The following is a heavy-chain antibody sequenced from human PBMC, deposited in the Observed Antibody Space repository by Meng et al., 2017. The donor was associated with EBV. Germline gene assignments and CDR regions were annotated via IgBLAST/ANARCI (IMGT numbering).Heavy chain of an antibody. Sequence: AGPEVMRRGASPTVSPVPPLSAFYGVGVGWVREAPGQGPGWMAWLGAQNYARSHAPKFPGRVTVTADRPTATPYMELPDLRSGDTGVYYCARGTPGRRYADYWGQGTLVTVSS. D-gene: IGHD3-10*01. J-gene: IGHJ4*02. CDR3: ARGTPGRRYADY. CDR1: LSAFYGVG. V-gene: IGHV1-18*01. CDR2: LGAQNYAR.